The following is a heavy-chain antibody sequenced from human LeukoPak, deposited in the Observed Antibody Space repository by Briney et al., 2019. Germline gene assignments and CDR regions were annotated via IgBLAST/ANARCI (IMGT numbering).Heavy chain of an antibody. CDR3: AKPTYDSSGYSVEPFFDY. Sequence: GSLRLSCAASGFTFSSYAMSWVRQAPGKGLEWVSAISGSGGSTYYADSVKGRFTISRDNSKNTLYLQMNSLRAEDTAVYYCAKPTYDSSGYSVEPFFDYWGQGTLVTVSS. J-gene: IGHJ4*02. CDR2: ISGSGGST. CDR1: GFTFSSYA. D-gene: IGHD3-22*01. V-gene: IGHV3-23*01.